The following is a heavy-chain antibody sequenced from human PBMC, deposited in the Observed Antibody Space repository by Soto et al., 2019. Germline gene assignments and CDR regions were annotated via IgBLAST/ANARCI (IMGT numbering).Heavy chain of an antibody. Sequence: PGQTLSLASVYSGDSVSSSSVAWNWVRQSPSRGLEWLGRTYYRSRWYSDFAVSVRGRIVINADTSKNQFSLQLNSVTPEDTAVYFCARSEEDSDYYYYGLDVWGQGTTVTVSS. CDR3: ARSEEDSDYYYYGLDV. CDR2: TYYRSRWYS. V-gene: IGHV6-1*01. D-gene: IGHD2-15*01. J-gene: IGHJ6*02. CDR1: GDSVSSSSVA.